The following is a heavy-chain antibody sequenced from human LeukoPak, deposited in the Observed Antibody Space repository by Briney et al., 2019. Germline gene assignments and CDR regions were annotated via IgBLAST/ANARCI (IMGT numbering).Heavy chain of an antibody. CDR2: INPSGGST. V-gene: IGHV1-46*01. CDR3: ARDKRDSSGYYYYFDY. J-gene: IGHJ4*02. CDR1: GYTFTSYY. D-gene: IGHD3-22*01. Sequence: GASVKVSCKASGYTFTSYYMHWVRPAPGQGLEWMGIINPSGGSTSYAQKFQGRVTMTRDTSTSTVYMELSSLRSEDTAVYYCARDKRDSSGYYYYFDYWGQGTLVTVSS.